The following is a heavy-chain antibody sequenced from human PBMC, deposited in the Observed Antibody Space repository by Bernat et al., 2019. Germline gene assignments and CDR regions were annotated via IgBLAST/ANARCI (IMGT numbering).Heavy chain of an antibody. J-gene: IGHJ3*02. D-gene: IGHD6-13*01. CDR2: IYSGGST. Sequence: EVQLVETGGGLIQPGGSLRLSCAASGFTVSSNYMSWVRQAPGKGLEWVAVIYSGGSTYSADSVKGRFTISRDNSKNTLYLQMNRLRAEDTAVYYCARASGRNPGYSSSWCTVGYAFDIWGQGTMVTVSS. V-gene: IGHV3-53*05. CDR3: ARASGRNPGYSSSWCTVGYAFDI. CDR1: GFTVSSNY.